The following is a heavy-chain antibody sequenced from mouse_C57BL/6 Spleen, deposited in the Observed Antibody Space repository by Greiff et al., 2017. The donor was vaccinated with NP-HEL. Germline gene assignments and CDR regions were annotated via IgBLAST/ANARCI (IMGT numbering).Heavy chain of an antibody. V-gene: IGHV5-6*01. CDR1: GFTFSSYG. CDR3: ARQYGNYPYYYAMDY. CDR2: ISSGGSYT. D-gene: IGHD2-1*01. J-gene: IGHJ4*01. Sequence: EVKLMESGGDLVKPGGSLKLSCAASGFTFSSYGMSWVRQTPDKRLEWVATISSGGSYTYYPDSVKGRFTISRDNAKNTLYLQMSSLKSEDTAMYYCARQYGNYPYYYAMDYWGQGTSVTVSS.